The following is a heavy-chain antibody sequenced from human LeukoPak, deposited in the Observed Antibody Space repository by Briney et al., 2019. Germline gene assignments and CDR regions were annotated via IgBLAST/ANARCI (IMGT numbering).Heavy chain of an antibody. Sequence: GGSLRLSCAASGFTFSSYDMPWVRQVTGKGLEWVSSIHTAGDTHYSGSVKGRFTISRENAKNSLYLQMNSLRAGDTAVYYCARGLPGGLDIWGQGTMVTVSP. J-gene: IGHJ3*02. CDR3: ARGLPGGLDI. V-gene: IGHV3-13*01. CDR2: IHTAGDT. D-gene: IGHD2-8*02. CDR1: GFTFSSYD.